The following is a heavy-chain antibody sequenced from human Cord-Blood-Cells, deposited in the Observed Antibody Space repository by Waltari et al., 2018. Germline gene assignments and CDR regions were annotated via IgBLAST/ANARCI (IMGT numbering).Heavy chain of an antibody. CDR3: ARDQELGKSGFDY. CDR1: GDSVPRNSAA. J-gene: IGHJ4*02. Sequence: QVQLQQSGPGLVKPSQTLSLTCAITGDSVPRNSAAWTWIRQSPSRGLEWLGKTYYRSKWYNDYAVSVKSRITINPDTSKNQFSLQLNSVTPEDTAVYYCARDQELGKSGFDYWGQGTLVTVSS. V-gene: IGHV6-1*01. D-gene: IGHD7-27*01. CDR2: TYYRSKWYN.